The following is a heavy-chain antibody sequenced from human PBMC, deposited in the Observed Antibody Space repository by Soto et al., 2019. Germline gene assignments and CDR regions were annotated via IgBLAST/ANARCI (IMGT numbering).Heavy chain of an antibody. CDR1: GYTFTSYY. CDR3: ARSEVVVVPAAISPDY. J-gene: IGHJ4*02. V-gene: IGHV1-46*01. CDR2: INPSGGST. D-gene: IGHD2-2*01. Sequence: GASVKVSCKASGYTFTSYYMHWVRQAPGQGPEWMGIINPSGGSTSYAQKFQGRVTMTRDTSTSTVYMELSSLRSEDTTVYYCARSEVVVVPAAISPDYWGQGTLVTVSS.